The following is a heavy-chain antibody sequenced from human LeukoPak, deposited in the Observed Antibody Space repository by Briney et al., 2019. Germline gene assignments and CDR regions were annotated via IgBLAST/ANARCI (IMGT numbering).Heavy chain of an antibody. CDR2: IKQDGSEK. Sequence: PGGSLRLSCAASGFTFSSYWMSWVRQAPREGLEWVAKIKQDGSEKYYVDSVKGRFTISRDNAKNSLYLQMNSLRAEDTAVYYCASATSDIVVVPAALAFDYWGQGTLVTVSS. V-gene: IGHV3-7*05. D-gene: IGHD2-2*01. CDR1: GFTFSSYW. CDR3: ASATSDIVVVPAALAFDY. J-gene: IGHJ4*02.